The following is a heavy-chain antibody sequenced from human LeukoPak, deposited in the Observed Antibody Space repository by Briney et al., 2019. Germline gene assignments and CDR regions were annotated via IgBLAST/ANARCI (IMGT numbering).Heavy chain of an antibody. J-gene: IGHJ4*02. CDR2: TYYRSKWYN. Sequence: SQTLSLTCAISGDSVSSNSVAWNWISQSPSRGLEWLGRTYYRSKWYNDFAVSVKSRITINPDTSKNQFSLQLNSVTPEDTAVYYCARSIVGATSYFDYWGQGTLVTVSS. CDR1: GDSVSSNSVA. D-gene: IGHD1-26*01. CDR3: ARSIVGATSYFDY. V-gene: IGHV6-1*01.